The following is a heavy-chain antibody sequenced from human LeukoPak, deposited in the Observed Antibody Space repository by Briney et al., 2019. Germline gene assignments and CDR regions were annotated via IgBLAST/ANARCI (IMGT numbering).Heavy chain of an antibody. J-gene: IGHJ4*02. Sequence: NPSATLSLTCTLSGGSISTYYWSWIRQPPGKGLEWIGYIYHSGSTNYNPSLKSRVTISVDTSKNQCSLKLSSVTAADTAVYYCARGGGYASPIGYWGQGALVTVSS. CDR1: GGSISTYY. V-gene: IGHV4-59*01. CDR3: ARGGGYASPIGY. D-gene: IGHD5-12*01. CDR2: IYHSGST.